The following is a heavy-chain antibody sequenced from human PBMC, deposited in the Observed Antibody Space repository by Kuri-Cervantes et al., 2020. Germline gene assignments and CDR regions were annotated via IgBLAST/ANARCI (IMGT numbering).Heavy chain of an antibody. Sequence: SVKVSCKASGGTFSSYAISWVRQAPGQGLEWMGGIIPIFGTANYAQKFQGRVTITADKSASTAYMELSSLKASDTAMYYCARQRIHYDSSGYLDPWGQGTLVTVSS. CDR2: IIPIFGTA. D-gene: IGHD3-22*01. CDR1: GGTFSSYA. V-gene: IGHV1-69*06. CDR3: ARQRIHYDSSGYLDP. J-gene: IGHJ5*02.